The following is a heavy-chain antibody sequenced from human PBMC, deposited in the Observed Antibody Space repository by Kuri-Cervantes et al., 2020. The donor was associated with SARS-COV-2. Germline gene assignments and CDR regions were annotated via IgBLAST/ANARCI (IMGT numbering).Heavy chain of an antibody. CDR2: IDWDDDK. CDR1: GDSITNYY. D-gene: IGHD2-21*02. Sequence: TLSLTCTVSGDSITNYYLTWIRQPPGKALEWLARIDWDDDKYYSTSLKTRLTISKDTSKNQVVLTMTNMDPVDTATYYCAGGLLFHYWGQGTLVTVSS. V-gene: IGHV2-70*11. CDR3: AGGLLFHY. J-gene: IGHJ4*02.